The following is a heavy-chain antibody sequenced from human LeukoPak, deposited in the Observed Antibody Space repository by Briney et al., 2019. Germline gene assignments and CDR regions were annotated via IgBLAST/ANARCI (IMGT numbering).Heavy chain of an antibody. CDR1: GFTFSNAW. CDR2: IKSKTDGGTT. J-gene: IGHJ4*02. Sequence: PGGSLRLSCAASGFTFSNAWMSWVRQAPGKGLEWVGRIKSKTDGGTTDYAAPVKGRFTISRDDSKNTLYLQMNSLKTEDTAVYCCTTDLQDITIAYWGRGTLVTVSS. V-gene: IGHV3-15*01. D-gene: IGHD3-10*01. CDR3: TTDLQDITIAY.